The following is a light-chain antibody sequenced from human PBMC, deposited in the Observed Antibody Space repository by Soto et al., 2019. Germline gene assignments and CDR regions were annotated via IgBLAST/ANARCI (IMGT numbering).Light chain of an antibody. Sequence: QSALTQPASVSGSPGQSITISCTGTSSDVGSYNLVSWYQQHPGKAPKLMIYEDSKRPSGVANRFSGSKAGNTASLTISGLQAADEADYFCKSYAGSNTYVFGSGTKVTVL. CDR2: EDS. V-gene: IGLV2-23*01. J-gene: IGLJ1*01. CDR3: KSYAGSNTYV. CDR1: SSDVGSYNL.